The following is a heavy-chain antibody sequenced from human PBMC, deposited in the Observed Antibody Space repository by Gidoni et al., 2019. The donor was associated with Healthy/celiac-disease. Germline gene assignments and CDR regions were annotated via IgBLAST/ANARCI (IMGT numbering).Heavy chain of an antibody. J-gene: IGHJ4*02. CDR1: GFTFSRYW. CDR3: ARAFQLLPDY. CDR2: IKQDGSEK. V-gene: IGHV3-7*04. D-gene: IGHD2-2*01. Sequence: EVQLVESGGGLVQPGGSLRLSSAASGFTFSRYWMSWVRQAPGKGLEWVANIKQDGSEKYYVDSVKGRFTISSDNAKNSLYLQMNSLRSEDTAVYYCARAFQLLPDYWGQGTLVTVSS.